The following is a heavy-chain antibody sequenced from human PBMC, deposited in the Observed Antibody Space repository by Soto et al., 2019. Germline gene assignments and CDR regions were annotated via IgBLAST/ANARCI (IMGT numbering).Heavy chain of an antibody. Sequence: RASVKVSCKASGYTFTSYDINWVRQATGQGLEWMGWMNPNSGNTGYAQKFQGRVTMTRNTSISTAYMELSSLRSEDTAVYYCARKPLIFGVVTKRYYFDYWGQGTLVTVSS. CDR2: MNPNSGNT. D-gene: IGHD3-3*01. CDR3: ARKPLIFGVVTKRYYFDY. CDR1: GYTFTSYD. J-gene: IGHJ4*02. V-gene: IGHV1-8*01.